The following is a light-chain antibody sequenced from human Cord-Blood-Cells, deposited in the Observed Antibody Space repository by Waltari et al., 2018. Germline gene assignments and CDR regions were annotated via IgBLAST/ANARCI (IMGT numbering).Light chain of an antibody. J-gene: IGLJ2*01. CDR3: ATWDDSVSGPV. CDR1: SPNSGRNH. V-gene: IGLV1-47*01. CDR2: RYN. Sequence: QSVLTQPPSASGTPGQRVTFSCSGSSPNSGRNHVYWYQQLPGTAPKLLIYRYNQRPSGVPDRLPGSKSGTSASLAISGRRSEDEADYYCATWDDSVSGPVFGGGTKLTVL.